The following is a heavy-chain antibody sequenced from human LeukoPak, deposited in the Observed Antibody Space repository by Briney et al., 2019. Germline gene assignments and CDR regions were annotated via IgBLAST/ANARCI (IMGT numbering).Heavy chain of an antibody. Sequence: GGSLRLSCAASGFTFSSYAMHWVRQAPGKGLEYVSAISSNGGSTYYANSVKGGFTISRDNSKNTLYLQMGSLRAEDMAVYYCARDFYDFWSGYPEYYFDYWGQGTLVTVSS. J-gene: IGHJ4*02. CDR3: ARDFYDFWSGYPEYYFDY. D-gene: IGHD3-3*01. CDR2: ISSNGGST. CDR1: GFTFSSYA. V-gene: IGHV3-64*01.